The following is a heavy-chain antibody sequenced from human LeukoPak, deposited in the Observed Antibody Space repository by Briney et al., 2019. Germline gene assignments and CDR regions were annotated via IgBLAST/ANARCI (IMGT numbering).Heavy chain of an antibody. J-gene: IGHJ4*02. CDR3: ARLAANYYFDY. CDR1: GGSISSGGYS. V-gene: IGHV4-30-4*07. Sequence: SQILSLTCAVSGGSISSGGYSWSWIRQPPGKGLEWIGYIYYSGSTNYNPSLKSRVTISVDTSKNQFSLKLSSVTAADTAVYYCARLAANYYFDYWGQGTLVTVSS. D-gene: IGHD1-1*01. CDR2: IYYSGST.